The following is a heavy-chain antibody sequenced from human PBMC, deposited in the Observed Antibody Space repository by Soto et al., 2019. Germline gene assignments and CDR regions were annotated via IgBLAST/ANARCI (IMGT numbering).Heavy chain of an antibody. D-gene: IGHD3-10*01. CDR3: ARAGTMVRGVYYYYGMDV. J-gene: IGHJ6*02. CDR1: GGSISSYY. V-gene: IGHV4-59*01. Sequence: PSETLSLTCTVSGGSISSYYWSWIRQPPGKGLEWIGYIYYSGSTNYNPSLKSRVTISVDTSKNQFSLKLSSVTAADTAVYYCARAGTMVRGVYYYYGMDVWGQGTTVTVSS. CDR2: IYYSGST.